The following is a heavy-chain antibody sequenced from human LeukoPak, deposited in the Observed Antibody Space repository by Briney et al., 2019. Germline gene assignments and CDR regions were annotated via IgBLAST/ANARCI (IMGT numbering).Heavy chain of an antibody. CDR2: ISSGGSNT. CDR1: RFTFSDYY. CDR3: AKSRGILRAFDI. J-gene: IGHJ3*02. D-gene: IGHD3-16*01. V-gene: IGHV3-11*01. Sequence: GGSLRLSCAGSRFTFSDYYLTWIRQAPGKGLEWVSYISSGGSNTYYAASVKGRFTISRDNSKNTLYLQMNSLRAEDTAVYYCAKSRGILRAFDIWGQGTMVTVSS.